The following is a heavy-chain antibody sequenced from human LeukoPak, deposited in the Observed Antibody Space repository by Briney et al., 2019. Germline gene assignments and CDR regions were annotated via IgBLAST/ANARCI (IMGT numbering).Heavy chain of an antibody. D-gene: IGHD4-23*01. Sequence: ASVKVSCKASGYTFTGYYMHWVRRAPGQGLEWMGWINPNSGGTNYAQKFQGRVTMTRDTSISTAYMELSRLRSDDTAVYYCARDPPWGYGGNSGFDYWGQGTLVTVSS. CDR3: ARDPPWGYGGNSGFDY. J-gene: IGHJ4*02. V-gene: IGHV1-2*02. CDR2: INPNSGGT. CDR1: GYTFTGYY.